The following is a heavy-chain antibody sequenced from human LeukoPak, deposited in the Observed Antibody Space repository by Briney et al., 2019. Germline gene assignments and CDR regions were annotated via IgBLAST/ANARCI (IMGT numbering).Heavy chain of an antibody. J-gene: IGHJ4*02. Sequence: GGSLRLSCAASGFTFSSYGMHWVRQAPGKGLEWVAVISYDGSNKYYADSVKGRFTISRDNSKNTLYLQMNSLKTEDTAVYYCTTDGGYWGQGTLVTVSS. CDR2: ISYDGSNK. CDR1: GFTFSSYG. D-gene: IGHD3-16*01. CDR3: TTDGGY. V-gene: IGHV3-30*03.